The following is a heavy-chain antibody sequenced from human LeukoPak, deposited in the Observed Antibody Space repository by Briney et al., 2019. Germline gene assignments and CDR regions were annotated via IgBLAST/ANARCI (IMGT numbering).Heavy chain of an antibody. CDR1: GGTFSSYA. V-gene: IGHV1-69*05. D-gene: IGHD3-22*01. Sequence: ASVKVSCKASGGTFSSYAISWLRQAPGQGLEWMGRIIPIFGTANYAQKFQGRVTITTDESTSTAYMELSSLRSEDTAVYYCARGPYYYDSSGQEVYFQHWGQGTLVTVSS. J-gene: IGHJ1*01. CDR2: IIPIFGTA. CDR3: ARGPYYYDSSGQEVYFQH.